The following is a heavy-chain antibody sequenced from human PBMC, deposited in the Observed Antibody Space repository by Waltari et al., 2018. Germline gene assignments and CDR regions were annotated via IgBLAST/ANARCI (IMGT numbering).Heavy chain of an antibody. J-gene: IGHJ6*02. CDR3: ATHLSIAASDSLYYYYGMDV. Sequence: QVQLQESGPGLVKPSETLSLTCTVSGGSISSHYWSLIRQPPGKAMEWIGYIYYSGSTNYNPSLKSRVTISVDTSKNQFSLKLSSVTAADTAVYYCATHLSIAASDSLYYYYGMDVWGQGTTVTVSS. CDR2: IYYSGST. D-gene: IGHD6-13*01. V-gene: IGHV4-59*11. CDR1: GGSISSHY.